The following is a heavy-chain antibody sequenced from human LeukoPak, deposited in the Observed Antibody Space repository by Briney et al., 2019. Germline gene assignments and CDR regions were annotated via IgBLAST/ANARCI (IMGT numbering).Heavy chain of an antibody. CDR2: ISAYNGNT. CDR1: GYTFTSYG. Sequence: ASVKVSCKASGYTFTSYGISWVRQAPGQGLEWMGWISAYNGNTNYAQKLQGRVTMTTDTSTSTAYMELRSLRSDDTAVYYCARHYSWARVGYGSENNWFDLWGQGTQVTVSS. CDR3: ARHYSWARVGYGSENNWFDL. V-gene: IGHV1-18*01. J-gene: IGHJ5*02. D-gene: IGHD3-10*01.